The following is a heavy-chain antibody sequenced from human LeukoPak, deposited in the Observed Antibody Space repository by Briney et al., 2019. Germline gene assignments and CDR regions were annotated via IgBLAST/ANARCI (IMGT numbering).Heavy chain of an antibody. CDR3: ARERGDRHEFDY. D-gene: IGHD3-10*01. CDR2: IIPIFGTA. CDR1: GGTFSSYA. V-gene: IGHV1-69*13. J-gene: IGHJ4*02. Sequence: VKVSCKASGGTFSSYAISWVRQAPGQGLEWMGGIIPIFGTANYAQKFQGRVTITADESTSTAYMELSSLRSEDTAVYYCARERGDRHEFDYWGQGTLVTVSS.